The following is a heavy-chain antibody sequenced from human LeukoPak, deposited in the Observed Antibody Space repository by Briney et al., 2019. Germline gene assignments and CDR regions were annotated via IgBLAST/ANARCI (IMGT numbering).Heavy chain of an antibody. Sequence: GGSLRLSCAASGFTFSSYGMHWVRQAPGKGLEWVAFIRYDGSNKYYADSVKGRFTISRDNSKNTLYLQMNSLRAEDTAVYYCAKDSSSSFRALSLDYWGQGILVTVSS. CDR3: AKDSSSSFRALSLDY. J-gene: IGHJ4*02. D-gene: IGHD6-6*01. CDR2: IRYDGSNK. V-gene: IGHV3-30*02. CDR1: GFTFSSYG.